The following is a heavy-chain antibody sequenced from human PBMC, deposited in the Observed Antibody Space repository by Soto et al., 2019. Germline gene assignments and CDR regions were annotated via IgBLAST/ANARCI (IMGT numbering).Heavy chain of an antibody. CDR3: ARTRQHSSWYFDAFDI. J-gene: IGHJ3*02. Sequence: EVQLVESGGGLVQPGGSLRLSCAASGFTFSSYSMNWVRQAPGKGLEWVSYISSSSSTIYYADSVKGRFTISRDNAKNSPYLQMNSLRAEDTAVYYCARTRQHSSWYFDAFDIWGQGTMVTVSS. D-gene: IGHD6-13*01. V-gene: IGHV3-48*01. CDR1: GFTFSSYS. CDR2: ISSSSSTI.